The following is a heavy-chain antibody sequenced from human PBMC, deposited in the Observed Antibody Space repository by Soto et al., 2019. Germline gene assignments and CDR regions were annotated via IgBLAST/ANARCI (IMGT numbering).Heavy chain of an antibody. CDR1: GYTFTSYG. V-gene: IGHV1-18*01. CDR2: ISAYNGNT. CDR3: ARLGYCSGGSCYRSGDYYYYYGMDV. Sequence: QVQLVQSGAEVKKPGASVKVSCKASGYTFTSYGISWERQAPGQGLEWMGWISAYNGNTNYAQKLQGRVTMTTDTSTSTAYMELRSLRSDDTAVYYCARLGYCSGGSCYRSGDYYYYYGMDVWGQGTTVTVSS. J-gene: IGHJ6*02. D-gene: IGHD2-15*01.